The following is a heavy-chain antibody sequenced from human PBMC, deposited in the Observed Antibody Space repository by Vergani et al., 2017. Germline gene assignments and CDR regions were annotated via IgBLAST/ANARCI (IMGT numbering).Heavy chain of an antibody. CDR2: IYTSGST. J-gene: IGHJ4*02. CDR1: GGSISSGSYY. V-gene: IGHV4-61*02. Sequence: QVQLQESGPGLVKPSQTLSLTCTVSGGSISSGSYYWSWIRQPAGKGLEWIGRIYTSGSTNYNPSLKSRVTISVDTSKNQFSLKLSSVTAADTAVYYCAKIYDFPYWGQGTLVTVSS. D-gene: IGHD5/OR15-5a*01. CDR3: AKIYDFPY.